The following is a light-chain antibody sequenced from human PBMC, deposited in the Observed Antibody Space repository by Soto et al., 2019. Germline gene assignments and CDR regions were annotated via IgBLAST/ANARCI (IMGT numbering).Light chain of an antibody. J-gene: IGKJ1*01. CDR3: QQYDNWPWT. CDR2: GTS. Sequence: KLLTQSPGTLSLSPGERATLFCRASQSLSGSLAWYQQKSGQAPRLIIYGTSRRATGVPVRFSGSGSGTDFTLTISSLQSEDFGVYFCQQYDNWPWTFGQGTKVEMK. V-gene: IGKV3-15*01. CDR1: QSLSGS.